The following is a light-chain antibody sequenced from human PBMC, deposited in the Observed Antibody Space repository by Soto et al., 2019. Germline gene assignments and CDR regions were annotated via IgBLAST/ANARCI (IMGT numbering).Light chain of an antibody. V-gene: IGLV2-14*01. CDR3: SSYTSGSTYV. J-gene: IGLJ1*01. Sequence: QSALTQPASVSGSAEQSITISCTGTGSDVGDFKFVSWYQQRPGKAPKLIIYEVSNRPSGVSNRFSGSKSGNTASLTISGLQADDEADYYCSSYTSGSTYVFASGTKLTVL. CDR2: EVS. CDR1: GSDVGDFKF.